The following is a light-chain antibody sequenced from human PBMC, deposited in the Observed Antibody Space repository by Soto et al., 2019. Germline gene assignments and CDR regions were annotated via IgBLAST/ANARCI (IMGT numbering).Light chain of an antibody. V-gene: IGKV3-15*01. CDR2: GAS. Sequence: DIVMTQSPATLSVAPGERATFSCRASRTISSLLAWYQQKPGQAPRLLIYGASTRATDIPVRFSGSGSGTEFSLTISSLQSEDFAVYYCQQYNNRPYTFGQGTRVEI. CDR3: QQYNNRPYT. CDR1: RTISSL. J-gene: IGKJ2*01.